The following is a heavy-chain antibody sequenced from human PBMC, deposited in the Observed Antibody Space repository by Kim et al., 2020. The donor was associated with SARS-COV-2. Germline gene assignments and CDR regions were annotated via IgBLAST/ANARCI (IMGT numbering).Heavy chain of an antibody. D-gene: IGHD3-10*01. J-gene: IGHJ4*02. CDR3: ARSDMYGSGSYPY. CDR1: GGSISSYY. CDR2: IYYSGST. Sequence: SETLSLTCTVSGGSISSYYWSWIRQPPGKGLEWIGYIYYSGSTNYNPSLKSRVTISVDTSKNQFSLKLSSVTAADTAVYYCARSDMYGSGSYPYWGQGTLVTVSS. V-gene: IGHV4-59*08.